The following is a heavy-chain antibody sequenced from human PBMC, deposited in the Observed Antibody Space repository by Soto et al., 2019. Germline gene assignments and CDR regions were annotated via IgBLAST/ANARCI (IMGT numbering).Heavy chain of an antibody. CDR3: RVNWHLFDY. CDR1: GFTFSNYW. J-gene: IGHJ4*02. V-gene: IGHV3-7*05. Sequence: GGSLRLSCAGSGFTFSNYWMSWVRQAPGKGLEWVANIKEDGSEKHCVDSVKGRFTISRDNAKNSLYLQMNSLRAEDTAVYYCRVNWHLFDYWGQGSLVTVSS. D-gene: IGHD6-13*01. CDR2: IKEDGSEK.